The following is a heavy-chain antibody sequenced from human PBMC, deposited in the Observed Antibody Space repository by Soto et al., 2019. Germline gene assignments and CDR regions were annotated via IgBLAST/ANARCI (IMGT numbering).Heavy chain of an antibody. CDR2: ISSSSSYT. CDR3: ARDRLYCSGGSCYGGGYYSGMDV. J-gene: IGHJ6*02. Sequence: SWKRQAPGKGLEWVSYISSSSSYTNYADSVKGRFTTSRDNAKNSLYLQMNSLRAEDTAVYYCARDRLYCSGGSCYGGGYYSGMDVWGQGTRVTVSS. D-gene: IGHD2-15*01. V-gene: IGHV3-11*06.